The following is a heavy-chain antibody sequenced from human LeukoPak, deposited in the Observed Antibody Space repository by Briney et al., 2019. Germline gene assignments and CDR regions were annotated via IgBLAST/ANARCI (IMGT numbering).Heavy chain of an antibody. J-gene: IGHJ4*02. CDR2: IKQDGSEK. CDR1: GFTFSSYW. Sequence: PGGSLRLSCAASGFTFSSYWMSWVRQAPGKGLEWVANIKQDGSEKYYVDSVKGRFTISRDNAKNSLYLQMNSLRAEDTAVYYCAREPGSIAAAGTFDYWGQGTLVTVSP. CDR3: AREPGSIAAAGTFDY. D-gene: IGHD6-13*01. V-gene: IGHV3-7*03.